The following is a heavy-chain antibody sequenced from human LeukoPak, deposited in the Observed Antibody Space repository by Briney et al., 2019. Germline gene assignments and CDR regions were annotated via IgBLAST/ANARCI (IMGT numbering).Heavy chain of an antibody. CDR2: INHSGST. D-gene: IGHD3-3*01. CDR1: GGSFSGYY. V-gene: IGHV4-34*01. J-gene: IGHJ4*02. CDR3: ARGLYDFWSGYYSPPLGY. Sequence: SETLSLTCAVYGGSFSGYYWSWIRQPPGKGLEWIGEINHSGSTNYNPSLKSRVTISVDTSKNQFSLKLSSVTAADTAVYYCARGLYDFWSGYYSPPLGYWAQGTLVTVSS.